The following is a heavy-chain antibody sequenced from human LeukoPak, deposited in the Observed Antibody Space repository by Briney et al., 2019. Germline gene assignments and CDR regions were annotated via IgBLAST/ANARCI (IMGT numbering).Heavy chain of an antibody. CDR3: ARGYSSSWANNDAFDT. Sequence: PSETLSPTCTVSGYSISSGYYWGWIRQPPGKGLEWIGSIYHSGSTYYNPSLKSRVTISVDTSKNQFSLKLSSVTAADTAVYYCARGYSSSWANNDAFDTWGQGTMVTVSS. CDR2: IYHSGST. J-gene: IGHJ3*02. V-gene: IGHV4-38-2*02. D-gene: IGHD6-13*01. CDR1: GYSISSGYY.